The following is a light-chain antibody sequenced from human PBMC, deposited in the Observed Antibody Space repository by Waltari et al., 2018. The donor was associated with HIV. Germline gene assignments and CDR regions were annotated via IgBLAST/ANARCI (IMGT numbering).Light chain of an antibody. CDR1: PSVFYSSNDKNY. CDR2: WAS. V-gene: IGKV4-1*01. Sequence: DIVMTQSPDSLAVSLGERATINCKSSPSVFYSSNDKNYLGWYQQKQGQPPKLLIYWASTRESGVPDRFSGSGSGTDFTLTISSLQAEDVAVYYCQQYYSTPYTFGQGTKLEIK. J-gene: IGKJ2*01. CDR3: QQYYSTPYT.